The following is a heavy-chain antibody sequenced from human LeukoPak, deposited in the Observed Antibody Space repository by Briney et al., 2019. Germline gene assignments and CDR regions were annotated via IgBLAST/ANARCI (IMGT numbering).Heavy chain of an antibody. J-gene: IGHJ4*02. D-gene: IGHD7-27*01. V-gene: IGHV4-59*12. CDR2: IYYTGST. Sequence: SETLSLTCTVSGGSISTYYWSWIRQPPGKGLEWIGYIYYTGSTSYNPSLKSRVTMSLDASKNQFSLKLSSVTAADTAVYYCARRRSWGSGYFDYWGQGTLVTVSS. CDR3: ARRRSWGSGYFDY. CDR1: GGSISTYY.